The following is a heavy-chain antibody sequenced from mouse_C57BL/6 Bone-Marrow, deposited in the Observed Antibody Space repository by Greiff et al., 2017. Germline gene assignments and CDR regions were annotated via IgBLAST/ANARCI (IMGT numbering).Heavy chain of an antibody. Sequence: QVQLQQSGAELAKPGASVKLSCKASGYTFTSYWMHWVKQRPGQGLEWIGYISPSSGYTKYNQTFKDKATLTADKASSTAYMQLSSLTYADSAVYYCARGHPWFAYWGQGTLVTVSA. CDR2: ISPSSGYT. CDR1: GYTFTSYW. CDR3: ARGHPWFAY. J-gene: IGHJ3*01. V-gene: IGHV1-7*01.